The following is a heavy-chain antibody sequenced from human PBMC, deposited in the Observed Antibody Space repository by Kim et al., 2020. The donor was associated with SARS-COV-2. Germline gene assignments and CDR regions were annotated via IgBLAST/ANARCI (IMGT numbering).Heavy chain of an antibody. CDR2: ISSYGSNK. Sequence: GGSLRLSCAASGFTFSSCAIHLVRQAPCKGLEWVSVISSYGSNKNYAYSVKGRFTISKDNSNNTLYLQMNSLRAEDTARYYCARAPWSRLRGLTYSYYGMDVWGQGTTVPVSS. J-gene: IGHJ6*02. CDR1: GFTFSSCA. D-gene: IGHD3-10*01. V-gene: IGHV3-30-3*01. CDR3: ARAPWSRLRGLTYSYYGMDV.